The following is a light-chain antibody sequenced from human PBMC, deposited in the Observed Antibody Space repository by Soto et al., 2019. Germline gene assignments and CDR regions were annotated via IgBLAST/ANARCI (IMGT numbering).Light chain of an antibody. J-gene: IGKJ2*01. V-gene: IGKV1-5*03. CDR2: KAS. CDR3: QQYNSYRYT. CDR1: QSISSW. Sequence: DIQMTQSPSTLSASVGDRVTITCRASQSISSWLAWYQQKPGKAPKLLIYKASSLESGVPSWFSGSGSGTEFTLTISSLQPDDFATYYCQQYNSYRYTFGQGTKLEIK.